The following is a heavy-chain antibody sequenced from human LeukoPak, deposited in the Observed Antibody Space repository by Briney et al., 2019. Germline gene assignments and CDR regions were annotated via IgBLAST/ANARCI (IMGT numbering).Heavy chain of an antibody. D-gene: IGHD6-19*01. CDR3: ARTRPIISRGWYYFDY. Sequence: SETLSLTCTVSGGFISSTSYYWGWIRQPPGKGLEWVGSMYYSGSNYYNPSLRSRVTISVDTSKNQFSLKLSSVTAADTAVYYCARTRPIISRGWYYFDYWGQGTPVTVSS. CDR1: GGFISSTSYY. CDR2: MYYSGSN. J-gene: IGHJ4*02. V-gene: IGHV4-39*01.